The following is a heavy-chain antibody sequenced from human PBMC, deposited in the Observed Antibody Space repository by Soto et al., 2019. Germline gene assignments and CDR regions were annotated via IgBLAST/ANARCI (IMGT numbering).Heavy chain of an antibody. CDR2: NSAGSEGA. Sequence: EVQLLESGGGLVQPGGALRLSCAASGFTFSSHAMSWVRQAPGKGLEWISSNSAGSEGAYYADSVKGRFTISRDNSNNTLYLQMNSLRAEDTAVYYCARDLWWYLHWGQGTLVTVSS. D-gene: IGHD2-15*01. CDR3: ARDLWWYLH. CDR1: GFTFSSHA. V-gene: IGHV3-23*01. J-gene: IGHJ4*02.